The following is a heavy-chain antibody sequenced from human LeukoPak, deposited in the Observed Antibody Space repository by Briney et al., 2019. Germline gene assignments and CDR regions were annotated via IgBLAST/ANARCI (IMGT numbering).Heavy chain of an antibody. CDR1: GFTFSSYE. Sequence: GGSLRLSCAASGFTFSSYEMNWVRQAPGKGLEWVSYISSSGSTIYYADSVKGRFTISRDNAKNSLYLQMNSLRAEDTAVYYCARENGDSASDYWGQGTLVTVSS. CDR3: ARENGDSASDY. J-gene: IGHJ4*02. V-gene: IGHV3-48*03. D-gene: IGHD4-17*01. CDR2: ISSSGSTI.